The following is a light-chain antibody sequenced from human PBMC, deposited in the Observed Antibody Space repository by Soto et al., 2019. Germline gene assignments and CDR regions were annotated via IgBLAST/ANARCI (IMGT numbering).Light chain of an antibody. Sequence: QSVLTQPSSVSGSPGQSVHISCTGTSSDVGGYNDVSWYQQHPGKAPKGMIYHVSERPSGVPDRFSGSKSGNTASLTISGLQAEDEADYYCCSNAGSYEVFGGGTKLTVL. CDR3: CSNAGSYEV. CDR1: SSDVGGYND. CDR2: HVS. V-gene: IGLV2-11*01. J-gene: IGLJ2*01.